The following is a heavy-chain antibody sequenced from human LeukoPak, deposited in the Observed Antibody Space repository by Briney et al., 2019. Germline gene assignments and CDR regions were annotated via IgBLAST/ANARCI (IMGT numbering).Heavy chain of an antibody. CDR3: TTANSSGWYRDDY. V-gene: IGHV3-15*01. Sequence: GGSLRLSCAASGFTFSNAWMSWVRQAPGKGLEWVGRIKSKTDGGTTDYAAPVKSRFTISRDDSKNTLYLQMNSLKTEDTAVYYCTTANSSGWYRDDYWGQGTLVTVSS. CDR1: GFTFSNAW. D-gene: IGHD6-19*01. CDR2: IKSKTDGGTT. J-gene: IGHJ4*02.